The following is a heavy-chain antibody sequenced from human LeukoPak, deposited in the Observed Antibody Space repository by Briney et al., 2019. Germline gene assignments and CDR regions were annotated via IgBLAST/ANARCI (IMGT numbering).Heavy chain of an antibody. J-gene: IGHJ3*02. V-gene: IGHV3-74*01. CDR3: AKGDDHYDSSGYSADAFDI. Sequence: GGSLRLSCAASGSSFSMYWMHWVRQAPGKGLVWISQINNDGTDSAYADSVKGRFTISRDNAKNTLYLQMTSLRAEDTAVYYCAKGDDHYDSSGYSADAFDIWGQGTMVTVSS. CDR2: INNDGTDS. CDR1: GSSFSMYW. D-gene: IGHD3-22*01.